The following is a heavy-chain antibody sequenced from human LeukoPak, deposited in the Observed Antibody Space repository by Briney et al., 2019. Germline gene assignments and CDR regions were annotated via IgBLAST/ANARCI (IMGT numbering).Heavy chain of an antibody. CDR3: AKDDDWGRYKH. CDR2: ISGSGDST. J-gene: IGHJ1*01. D-gene: IGHD3-16*01. Sequence: GGSLRLSCAASEFTFSSSAMSWVRQAPGKGLEWVSSISGSGDSTYYADSVKGRFTISRDNAENSLYLQMNSLRAEDTAMYYCAKDDDWGRYKHWGQGTLVTVSS. V-gene: IGHV3-23*01. CDR1: EFTFSSSA.